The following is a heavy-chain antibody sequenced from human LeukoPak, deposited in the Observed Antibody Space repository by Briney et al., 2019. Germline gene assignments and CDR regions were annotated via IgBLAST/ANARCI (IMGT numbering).Heavy chain of an antibody. Sequence: GGSLRLSCAASGFTFSSYGMHGVRQAPGKGLEWVAVIWYDGSNKYYADSVKGRFTISRDNSKNTLYLQMNSLRAEDTAVYYCARGPPKDGYKPYFDYWGQGTLVTVSS. CDR1: GFTFSSYG. CDR2: IWYDGSNK. D-gene: IGHD5-24*01. V-gene: IGHV3-33*01. CDR3: ARGPPKDGYKPYFDY. J-gene: IGHJ4*02.